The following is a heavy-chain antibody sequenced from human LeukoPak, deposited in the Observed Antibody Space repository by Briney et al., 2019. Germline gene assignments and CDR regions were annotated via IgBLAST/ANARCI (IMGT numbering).Heavy chain of an antibody. CDR2: IYTSGST. D-gene: IGHD3-22*01. CDR1: GGSISSYY. V-gene: IGHV4-4*07. CDR3: ARDLLDYYDSSGYPD. Sequence: SETLSLTCTVSGGSISSYYWSWIRQPAGKGLEWIGRIYTSGSTNYNPSLKSRVTMSVDKSKNQFSLKLSSVTAADTAVYYCARDLLDYYDSSGYPDWGQGTLVTVSS. J-gene: IGHJ4*02.